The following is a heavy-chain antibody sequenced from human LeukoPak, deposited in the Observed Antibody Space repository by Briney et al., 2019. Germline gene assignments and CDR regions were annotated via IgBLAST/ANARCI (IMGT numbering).Heavy chain of an antibody. CDR1: GSSLSAYG. V-gene: IGHV3-33*01. J-gene: IGHJ4*02. CDR3: ARSQSSSLIDY. Sequence: PGGSLRLSCAASGSSLSAYGVHWVRQAPGKGLEWVAVIWYDGTSKDYADSVKGRFTFSRDNSKNTLYLQMNSLTVEDTAVYYCARSQSSSLIDYWGQGTLVTVSS. D-gene: IGHD6-13*01. CDR2: IWYDGTSK.